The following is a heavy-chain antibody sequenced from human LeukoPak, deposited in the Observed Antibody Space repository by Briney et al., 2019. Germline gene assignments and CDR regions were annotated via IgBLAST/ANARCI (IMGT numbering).Heavy chain of an antibody. CDR2: IYYSGST. J-gene: IGHJ4*02. V-gene: IGHV4-61*01. Sequence: SETLSLTCTVSGGSISSTTYYWSWIRQPPGKGLEWIGYIYYSGSTNYNPSLKSRVTISVDTSKNQFSLKLSSVTAADTAVYYCARERTGIAVAGLVDYWGQGTLVTVSS. CDR1: GGSISSTTYY. CDR3: ARERTGIAVAGLVDY. D-gene: IGHD6-19*01.